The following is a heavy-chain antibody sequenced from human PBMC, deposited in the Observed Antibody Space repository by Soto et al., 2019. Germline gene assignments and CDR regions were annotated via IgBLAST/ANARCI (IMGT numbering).Heavy chain of an antibody. J-gene: IGHJ4*02. CDR1: EFTFSSYG. D-gene: IGHD3-10*01. CDR3: AKVILGITGPTWAGKGGLDY. V-gene: IGHV3-30*18. CDR2: ISYDGSNK. Sequence: SLRLSCASSEFTFSSYGMHWVRQAPGKGLEWVAVISYDGSNKYYADSVKGRFTISRDNSKNTLYLQMNSLRAEDTAVYYCAKVILGITGPTWAGKGGLDYWGQGTLVTVSS.